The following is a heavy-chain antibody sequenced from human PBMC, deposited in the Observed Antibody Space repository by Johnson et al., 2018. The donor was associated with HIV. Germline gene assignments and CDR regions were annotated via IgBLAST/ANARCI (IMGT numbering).Heavy chain of an antibody. V-gene: IGHV3-66*02. CDR3: AREGSGSYQI. Sequence: VQLVESGGGLVQPGGSLRLSCAASEFSVSNNYMSWVRQAPGKGLEWVSVIYSGGRTYYADSVKGRFTISRDNSRNTVYLQMSGLRSEDTAIYYCAREGSGSYQIWGQGTMVTVSS. CDR1: EFSVSNNY. J-gene: IGHJ3*02. CDR2: IYSGGRT. D-gene: IGHD1-26*01.